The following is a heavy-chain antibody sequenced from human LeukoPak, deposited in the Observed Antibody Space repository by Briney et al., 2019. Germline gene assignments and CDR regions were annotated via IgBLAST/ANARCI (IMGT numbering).Heavy chain of an antibody. J-gene: IGHJ4*02. CDR1: GFSFSTYG. CDR2: ISYDGRNK. Sequence: GGSLRLSCAASGFSFSTYGMHWVRQAPGEGVVCVAVISYDGRNKYHGDSVKGRFTISRDNSKNTLYLQMDSLRPEDTAVYYCAKDGSLGAADYYFDYWGQGTLVTISS. D-gene: IGHD6-13*01. V-gene: IGHV3-30*18. CDR3: AKDGSLGAADYYFDY.